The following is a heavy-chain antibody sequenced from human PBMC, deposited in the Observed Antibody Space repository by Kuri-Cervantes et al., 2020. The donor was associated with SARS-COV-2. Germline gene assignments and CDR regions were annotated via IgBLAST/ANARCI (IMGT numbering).Heavy chain of an antibody. D-gene: IGHD3-22*01. J-gene: IGHJ4*02. CDR1: GFTFSDYY. CDR2: ISSSSSYT. Sequence: GGSLRLSCAASGFTFSDYYMSWIRQAPGKGLEWVSYISSSSSYTNYADSVKGRFTISRDNAKNSLYLQMNSLRADDTAVYYCARELYYYDSSGYYDYWGQGTLVTVSS. CDR3: ARELYYYDSSGYYDY. V-gene: IGHV3-11*05.